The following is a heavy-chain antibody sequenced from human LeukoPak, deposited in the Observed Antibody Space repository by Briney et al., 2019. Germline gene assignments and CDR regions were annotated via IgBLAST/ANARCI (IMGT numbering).Heavy chain of an antibody. CDR3: ARDERYDSSGYPFDY. J-gene: IGHJ4*02. V-gene: IGHV1-2*02. Sequence: VKVSCKASGYTFTGYYMHWVRQAPGQGLEWMGWINPNSGGTNYAQKFQGRVTMTRDTSISTAYMELSRLRSDGTAVYYCARDERYDSSGYPFDYWGQGTLVTVSS. CDR2: INPNSGGT. D-gene: IGHD3-22*01. CDR1: GYTFTGYY.